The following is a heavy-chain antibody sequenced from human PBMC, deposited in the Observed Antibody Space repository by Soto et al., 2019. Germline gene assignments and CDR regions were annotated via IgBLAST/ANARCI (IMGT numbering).Heavy chain of an antibody. CDR3: ARVSGSYYYGMDV. CDR1: GGSISSSNW. CDR2: IYHSGST. Sequence: QVQLQESGPGRVKPAGTLCLTCAVSGGSISSSNWWGWVRPPPGKWLEWIGAIYHSGSTNYNPSLKSRVTISVDKSKNQFSLKLSSVTAADTAVYYCARVSGSYYYGMDVWGQGITVTVSS. D-gene: IGHD1-26*01. J-gene: IGHJ6*02. V-gene: IGHV4-4*02.